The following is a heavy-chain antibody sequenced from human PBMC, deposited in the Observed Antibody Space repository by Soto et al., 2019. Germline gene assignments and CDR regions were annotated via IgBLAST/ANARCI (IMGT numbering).Heavy chain of an antibody. CDR2: IWYDGSNK. CDR1: GFTFSSYG. J-gene: IGHJ5*02. CDR3: ARDGAQPVLRFLEWLFPFDP. V-gene: IGHV3-33*01. D-gene: IGHD3-3*01. Sequence: QVQLVESGGGVVQPGRSLRLSCAASGFTFSSYGMHWVRQAPGKGLEWVAVIWYDGSNKYYADSVKGRFTISRDNSKNTLYLQMNSLRAEDTAVYYCARDGAQPVLRFLEWLFPFDPWGQGTLVTVSS.